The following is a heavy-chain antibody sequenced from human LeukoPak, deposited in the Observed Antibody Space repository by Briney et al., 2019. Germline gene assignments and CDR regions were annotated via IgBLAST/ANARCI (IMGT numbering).Heavy chain of an antibody. Sequence: GGSLRLSCAASGFTFSSYWMSWVRQAPGKGLEWVANIKQDGSEKYYVDSVKGRFTISRDNAKNSLYLQMNSLRAEDTAVSYCAREIVVVTSWFDPWGQGTLVTVSS. V-gene: IGHV3-7*01. D-gene: IGHD3-22*01. CDR1: GFTFSSYW. CDR2: IKQDGSEK. CDR3: AREIVVVTSWFDP. J-gene: IGHJ5*02.